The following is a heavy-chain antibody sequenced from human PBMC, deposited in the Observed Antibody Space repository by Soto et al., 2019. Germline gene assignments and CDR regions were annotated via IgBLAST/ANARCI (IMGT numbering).Heavy chain of an antibody. V-gene: IGHV4-4*02. CDR3: ARKGSTMVRGVIIMRNWFDP. Sequence: SETLSLTCAVSGGSISSSNWWSWVRQPPGKGLEWIGEIYHSGSTNYNPSLKSRVTISVDKSKNQFSLKLSSVTAADTAVYYCARKGSTMVRGVIIMRNWFDPWGQGTLVTVS. CDR2: IYHSGST. J-gene: IGHJ5*02. D-gene: IGHD3-10*01. CDR1: GGSISSSNW.